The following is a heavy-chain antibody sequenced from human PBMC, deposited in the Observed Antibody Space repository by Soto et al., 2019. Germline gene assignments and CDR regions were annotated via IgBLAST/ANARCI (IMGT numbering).Heavy chain of an antibody. V-gene: IGHV4-59*08. CDR1: GGSISSYY. CDR2: IYYSGST. CDR3: ARASPAVTDV. D-gene: IGHD6-19*01. J-gene: IGHJ6*02. Sequence: TSETLSLTCTVSGGSISSYYWSWIRQPPGKGLEWIGYIYYSGSTYYNPSLKSRVTISVDTSKNQFSLKLSSVTAADTAVYYCARASPAVTDVWGQGTTVTVSS.